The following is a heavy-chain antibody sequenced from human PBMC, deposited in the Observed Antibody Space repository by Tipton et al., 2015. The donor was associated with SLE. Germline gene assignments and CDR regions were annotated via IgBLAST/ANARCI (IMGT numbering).Heavy chain of an antibody. CDR2: IYPSGSI. D-gene: IGHD3-16*01. J-gene: IGHJ3*02. V-gene: IGHV4-4*07. CDR1: GDSISSHY. CDR3: AGGGVATRGGYAVDI. Sequence: TLSLTCTVSGDSISSHYWSWIRQPAGKGLEWIGRIYPSGSINYNPSLKSRVSMSVDTSKNQFSLKLSSVTAADTGLYYCAGGGVATRGGYAVDIWGQGTMVTVSS.